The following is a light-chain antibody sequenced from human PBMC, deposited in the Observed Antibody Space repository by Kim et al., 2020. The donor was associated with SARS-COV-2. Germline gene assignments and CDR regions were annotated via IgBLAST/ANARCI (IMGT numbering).Light chain of an antibody. J-gene: IGLJ3*02. CDR1: ALSNQY. Sequence: SYELTQPPSVSVSPGQTARITCSGDALSNQYAYWYQQKPSQAPVLVIFKDVQRPSAIPERFSGSDSGTTVTLTISGVQAEDEADYYCQSTDGTTTWVFGG. CDR2: KDV. CDR3: QSTDGTTTWV. V-gene: IGLV3-25*03.